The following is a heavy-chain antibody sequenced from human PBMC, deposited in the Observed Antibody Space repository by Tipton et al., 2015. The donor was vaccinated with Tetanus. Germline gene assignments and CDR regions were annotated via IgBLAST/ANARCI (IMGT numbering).Heavy chain of an antibody. Sequence: TLSLTCTVSGDSVSGYYWSWIRQPPGKGLEWVGYVYYTGDTNYNPSLKSRVTISMDRSENQTSLKMTSVTAADTAVYYCAGVTAQRTELYFEHWGQGTQVTVSS. D-gene: IGHD2-8*02. CDR3: AGVTAQRTELYFEH. V-gene: IGHV4-59*02. CDR1: GDSVSGYY. CDR2: VYYTGDT. J-gene: IGHJ1*01.